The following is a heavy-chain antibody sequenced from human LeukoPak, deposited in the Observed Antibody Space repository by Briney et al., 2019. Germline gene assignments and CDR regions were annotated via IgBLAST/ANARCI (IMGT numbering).Heavy chain of an antibody. J-gene: IGHJ4*02. CDR3: ARSDTAMVLPFDY. CDR1: GYTFTSYS. Sequence: EASVKVSRKASGYTFTSYSIHWVRQAPGQGLEWMGLINPSGGSTNYAQKFQGRVTMTRDTSTSTVSMELSSLRSEDTAVYYCARSDTAMVLPFDYWGQGTLVTVSS. CDR2: INPSGGST. D-gene: IGHD5-18*01. V-gene: IGHV1-46*01.